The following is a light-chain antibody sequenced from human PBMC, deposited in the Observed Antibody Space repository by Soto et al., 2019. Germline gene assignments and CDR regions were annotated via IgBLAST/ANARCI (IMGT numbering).Light chain of an antibody. J-gene: IGLJ1*01. CDR3: SSYTSSSTRV. V-gene: IGLV2-14*01. Sequence: QSVLTLPASVSGSPGQSITISCTGTSSDVGGYNYVSWYQQHPGKAPKLMIYEVSNRPSGVSNRFYGSKSGNTASLTISGLQAEDEADYYCSSYTSSSTRVFGTWTKVTVL. CDR1: SSDVGGYNY. CDR2: EVS.